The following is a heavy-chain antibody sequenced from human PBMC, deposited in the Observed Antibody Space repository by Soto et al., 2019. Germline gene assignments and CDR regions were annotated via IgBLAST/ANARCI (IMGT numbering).Heavy chain of an antibody. CDR1: GYTFTGYY. Sequence: ASVKVSCKASGYTFTGYYMHWVRQAPGQGLEWMGWINPNSGGTNYAQKFQGWVTMTRDTSISTAYMELSRLRSDDTAVYYCARSPPPYYDFWSGSHYYYGMDVWGQGTKVTVSS. CDR3: ARSPPPYYDFWSGSHYYYGMDV. D-gene: IGHD3-3*01. J-gene: IGHJ6*02. CDR2: INPNSGGT. V-gene: IGHV1-2*04.